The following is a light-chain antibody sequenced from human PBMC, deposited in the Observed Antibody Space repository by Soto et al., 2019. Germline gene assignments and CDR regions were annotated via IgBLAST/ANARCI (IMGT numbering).Light chain of an antibody. CDR1: QSISSW. Sequence: DIQMTQSPSTLSASVGDRVTITCRASQSISSWLAWYQQKPGKAPRLLIYKASSLESGVPSRFSGSGSGTEFTLTITSLQPDDFATYYCQQYNSYPYTFGQGTKLEIK. CDR2: KAS. J-gene: IGKJ2*01. CDR3: QQYNSYPYT. V-gene: IGKV1-5*03.